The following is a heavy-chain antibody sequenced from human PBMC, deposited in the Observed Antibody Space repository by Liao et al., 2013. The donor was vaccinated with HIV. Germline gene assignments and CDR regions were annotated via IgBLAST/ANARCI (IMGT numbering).Heavy chain of an antibody. Sequence: QVHLQESGPGLVKPSQTLSLTCTVSGGSISSGSYYWSWIRQPAGKGLEWIGRIYTSGSANYNPSLKSRVTISVDTSKNQFSLKLSSVTAADTAVYYCARETGSWYENSYYYMDVWGKGTTVTVSS. CDR2: IYTSGSA. J-gene: IGHJ6*03. CDR1: GGSISSGSYY. D-gene: IGHD6-13*01. CDR3: ARETGSWYENSYYYMDV. V-gene: IGHV4-61*02.